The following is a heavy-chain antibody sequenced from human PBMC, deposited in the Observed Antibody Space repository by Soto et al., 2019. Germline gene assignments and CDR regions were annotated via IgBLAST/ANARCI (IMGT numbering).Heavy chain of an antibody. CDR3: XXXXXVATIKSNFDY. CDR2: ISGGGYTA. Sequence: EVQLLESGGGLVQPGGSLRLSCVVSGLTSRSHAMSWVRQAPGQGLEWVAGISGGGYTAYYPDSVRGRFTISRDNSKXXXXXXXXXXXXXXXXXXXXXXXXXVATIKSNFDYWGQGTLVTVSS. CDR1: GLTSRSHA. J-gene: IGHJ4*02. V-gene: IGHV3-23*01. D-gene: IGHD5-12*01.